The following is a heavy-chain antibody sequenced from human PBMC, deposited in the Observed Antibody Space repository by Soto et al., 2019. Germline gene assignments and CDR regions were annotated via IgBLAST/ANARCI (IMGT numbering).Heavy chain of an antibody. CDR1: GLTVSSNY. V-gene: IGHV3-66*01. CDR3: TRRGDYGDYGGVLDY. Sequence: EVQLVESGGGLVQPGESLRLSCAASGLTVSSNYMSWVRQAPGKGLEWVSVIYRNGDKYYADSVRGRFTISRDKSKNTLYLQMNSLRVEDTAVYYCTRRGDYGDYGGVLDYWGQGTLVTVSS. J-gene: IGHJ4*02. CDR2: IYRNGDK. D-gene: IGHD4-17*01.